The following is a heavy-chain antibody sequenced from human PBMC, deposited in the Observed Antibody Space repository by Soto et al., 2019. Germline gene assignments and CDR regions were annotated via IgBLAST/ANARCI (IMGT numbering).Heavy chain of an antibody. CDR2: ISGYNGDT. J-gene: IGHJ6*02. CDR1: GYTFTRYG. D-gene: IGHD2-8*01. Sequence: ASVKVSCKASGYTFTRYGISWVRQAPGQGLEWMGWISGYNGDTNYAQKFQGRVSMTIDTSTTTAYMELRSLTSDDTVVYYCAKNGQPPYYYYGLDVWGQGTKVTVSS. CDR3: AKNGQPPYYYYGLDV. V-gene: IGHV1-18*01.